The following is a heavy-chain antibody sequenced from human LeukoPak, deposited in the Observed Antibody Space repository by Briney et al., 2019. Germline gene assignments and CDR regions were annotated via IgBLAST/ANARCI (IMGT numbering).Heavy chain of an antibody. Sequence: PGRSLRLSCAASGFTFSSYSMRWGRQAPGKGLEWVAVISYDGSNKYYADSVKGRFTISRDNSKNTLYLQMNSLRAEDTAVYYCAKGGEMATNWGQGTLVTVSS. CDR1: GFTFSSYS. CDR3: AKGGEMATN. CDR2: ISYDGSNK. V-gene: IGHV3-30*18. D-gene: IGHD5-24*01. J-gene: IGHJ4*02.